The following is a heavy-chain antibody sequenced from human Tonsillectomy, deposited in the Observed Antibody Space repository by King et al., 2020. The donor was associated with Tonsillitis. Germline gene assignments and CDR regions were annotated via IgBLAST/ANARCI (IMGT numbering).Heavy chain of an antibody. CDR3: TTVGTSYYDILTGETDI. J-gene: IGHJ3*02. CDR1: GFTFSNAG. V-gene: IGHV3-15*01. D-gene: IGHD3-9*01. Sequence: VQLVESGGGLVKPGGSLRLSFAASGFTFSNAGMSWVGQSPGKGLEWVGRSKSKTDGGTTDYPTPVKGRLTISRDDSKNTLYLQLNSLKTEDTAVYYCTTVGTSYYDILTGETDIWGQGTMVTVSS. CDR2: SKSKTDGGTT.